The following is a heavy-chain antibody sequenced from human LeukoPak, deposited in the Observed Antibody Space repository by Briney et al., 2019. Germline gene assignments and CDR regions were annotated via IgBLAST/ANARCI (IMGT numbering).Heavy chain of an antibody. Sequence: ASVRVSCKESGYTFTSYDINWVRQAPGQGVEWMGWMNPNSGNTDYAQTLQGRVTITRSTSISTAYMELSSLRSEDTAVYYCARIEYSSSWGGFDPWGQGTLVTVSS. V-gene: IGHV1-8*01. CDR3: ARIEYSSSWGGFDP. D-gene: IGHD6-6*01. CDR1: GYTFTSYD. J-gene: IGHJ5*02. CDR2: MNPNSGNT.